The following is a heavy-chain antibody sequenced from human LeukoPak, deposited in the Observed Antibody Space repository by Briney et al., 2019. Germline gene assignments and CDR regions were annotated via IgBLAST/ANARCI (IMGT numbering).Heavy chain of an antibody. V-gene: IGHV3-7*01. D-gene: IGHD1-26*01. CDR3: ARVQWELRGVGSYFEY. Sequence: GGSLRLSCVVSGFTFSSYWMSWVRQAPGKGLEWVANIKQDGSEKYYVDSVKGRFTMSRDNAKNSLYLQMNSLRDEDTAVYYCARVQWELRGVGSYFEYWGQGALVTVSS. CDR1: GFTFSSYW. CDR2: IKQDGSEK. J-gene: IGHJ4*02.